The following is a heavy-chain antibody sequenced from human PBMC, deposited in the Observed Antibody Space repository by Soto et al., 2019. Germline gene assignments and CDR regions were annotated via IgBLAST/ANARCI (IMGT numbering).Heavy chain of an antibody. CDR2: ISYGGDKK. CDR1: GFIFSDYA. CDR3: AKARHSTSWYGLEADF. V-gene: IGHV3-30*09. D-gene: IGHD6-13*01. Sequence: QVQLVESGGGVVQPGRSLRLSCAASGFIFSDYAMHWVRQAPGKGLEWVAVISYGGDKKYYANSVRGRFALSRDNLQNTMDLQMNSLNPEDTAVYHCAKARHSTSWYGLEADFWGQGTLVTVSS. J-gene: IGHJ4*02.